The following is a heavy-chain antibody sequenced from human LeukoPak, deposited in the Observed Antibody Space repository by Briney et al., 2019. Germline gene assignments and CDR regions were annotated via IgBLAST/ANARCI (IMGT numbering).Heavy chain of an antibody. CDR1: GYSFTDYD. CDR2: MNTKTDNT. V-gene: IGHV1-8*01. D-gene: IGHD3-16*01. CDR3: ARSGPISLRF. J-gene: IGHJ4*02. Sequence: ASVKVSCKTSGYSFTDYDIHWVRQATAQGLEWMGWMNTKTDNTEYAQKFQGRVTLTLTTSISTAYMELSSLKSEDTAVYFCARSGPISLRFWGQGTLVTVSS.